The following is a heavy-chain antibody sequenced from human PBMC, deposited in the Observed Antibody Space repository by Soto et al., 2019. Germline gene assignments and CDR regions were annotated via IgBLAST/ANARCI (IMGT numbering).Heavy chain of an antibody. D-gene: IGHD6-13*01. CDR2: IYYSGST. J-gene: IGHJ5*02. Sequence: SETLSLTFTVSGGSISSGGYYWSWIRQHPGKGLEWIGYIYYSGSTYYNPSLKSRVTISVHTSKNQFSLKLSSVTAADTAVYYCARDSYSSSWYSGWFDPGGQGTLVTVSS. CDR1: GGSISSGGYY. V-gene: IGHV4-31*03. CDR3: ARDSYSSSWYSGWFDP.